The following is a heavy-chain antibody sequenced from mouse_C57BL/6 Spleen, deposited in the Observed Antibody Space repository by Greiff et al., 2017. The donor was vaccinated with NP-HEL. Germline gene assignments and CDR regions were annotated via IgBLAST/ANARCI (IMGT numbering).Heavy chain of an antibody. J-gene: IGHJ2*01. CDR3: TTSGNYYGSSAYYFDY. D-gene: IGHD1-1*01. Sequence: VQLQQSGAELVRPGASVKLSCTASGFNIKDDYMHWVKQRPEQGLEWIGWIDPENGDTEYASKFQGKATITADTSSNTAYLQLSSLTSEDTAVYYCTTSGNYYGSSAYYFDYWGQGTTLTVSS. CDR1: GFNIKDDY. V-gene: IGHV14-4*01. CDR2: IDPENGDT.